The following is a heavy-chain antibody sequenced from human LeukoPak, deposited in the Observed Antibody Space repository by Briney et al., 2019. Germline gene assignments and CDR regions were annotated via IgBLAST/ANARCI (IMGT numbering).Heavy chain of an antibody. J-gene: IGHJ4*02. Sequence: SETLSLTCAVYGGSFSGYYWSWIRQPPGKGLEWSGEINHSGSTNYNPSLKSRVTISVDTSKNQFSLKLSSVTAADTAVYYCARGLNYYGSGSFDYWGQGTLVTVSS. CDR1: GGSFSGYY. V-gene: IGHV4-34*01. CDR2: INHSGST. CDR3: ARGLNYYGSGSFDY. D-gene: IGHD3-10*01.